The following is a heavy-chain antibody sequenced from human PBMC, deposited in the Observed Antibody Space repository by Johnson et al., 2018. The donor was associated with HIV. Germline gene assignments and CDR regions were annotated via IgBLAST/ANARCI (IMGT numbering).Heavy chain of an antibody. J-gene: IGHJ3*02. Sequence: QVQLVESGGGVVQPGRSLRLSCAASGFTFSSYGMHWVRQAPGKGLEWVAVIWYDGSNKYYADSVKGRFTISRDNAKNSLYLQMNSLRAEDTALYYCARGAVAAGLGAFDIWGRGTMVTVSS. D-gene: IGHD6-19*01. V-gene: IGHV3-33*01. CDR1: GFTFSSYG. CDR2: IWYDGSNK. CDR3: ARGAVAAGLGAFDI.